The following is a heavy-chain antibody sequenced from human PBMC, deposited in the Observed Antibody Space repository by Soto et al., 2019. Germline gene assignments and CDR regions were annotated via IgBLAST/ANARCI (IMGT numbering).Heavy chain of an antibody. Sequence: QVQLVESGGGVVQPGRSLRLSCAASGVTFSNYGMHWVRQAPGKGLEWVAVISYDGGNKYYADSVKGRFTISRDNSKNTLFLQKTSLRAEATAVYYCAKVVGYCSSSSCRDYYYYYGMDVWGQGTTVTVSS. J-gene: IGHJ6*02. D-gene: IGHD2-2*01. CDR3: AKVVGYCSSSSCRDYYYYYGMDV. CDR1: GVTFSNYG. V-gene: IGHV3-30*18. CDR2: ISYDGGNK.